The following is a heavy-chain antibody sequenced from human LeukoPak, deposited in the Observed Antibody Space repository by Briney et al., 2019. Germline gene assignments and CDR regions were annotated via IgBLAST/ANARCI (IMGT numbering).Heavy chain of an antibody. J-gene: IGHJ6*03. CDR2: IKQDGNEK. V-gene: IGHV3-7*01. CDR3: ARDRHYHNYMDV. CDR1: GFTFSTYW. Sequence: PGGSLRLSCAASGFTFSTYWMSWVRQAPGKGLEWVANIKQDGNEKYYVDSVKGRFTISRDNAKNSLYLQMNSLRAEDTAVYYCARDRHYHNYMDVWGKGTTVNVSS.